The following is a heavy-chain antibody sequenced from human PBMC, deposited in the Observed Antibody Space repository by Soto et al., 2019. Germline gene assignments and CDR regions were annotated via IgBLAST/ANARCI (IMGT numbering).Heavy chain of an antibody. CDR3: AKFRGAGSHYLYHFDS. Sequence: GGSLRLSCVASGFTFSTYATGWFRQAPGKGLEWVSSISGSGRGTYYADSVKGRFTISRDNSRSTLYLQMNSLRVEDTALYYCAKFRGAGSHYLYHFDSWGQGTLVTVSS. CDR2: ISGSGRGT. CDR1: GFTFSTYA. V-gene: IGHV3-23*01. J-gene: IGHJ4*02. D-gene: IGHD3-10*01.